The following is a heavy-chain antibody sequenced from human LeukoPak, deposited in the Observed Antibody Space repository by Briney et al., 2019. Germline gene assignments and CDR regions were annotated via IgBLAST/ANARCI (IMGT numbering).Heavy chain of an antibody. CDR2: ISNSGST. CDR3: ARGPADFRFVS. Sequence: SETLSLTCIVSGVSISSDFWSWIRQPPGKGLEWIGYISNSGSTKDNPSLKSRVTISVDTSKNQLSLKLRSVTAADTALYYCARGPADFRFVSWGQGTLVTVSS. CDR1: GVSISSDF. D-gene: IGHD2-21*02. V-gene: IGHV4-59*01. J-gene: IGHJ4*02.